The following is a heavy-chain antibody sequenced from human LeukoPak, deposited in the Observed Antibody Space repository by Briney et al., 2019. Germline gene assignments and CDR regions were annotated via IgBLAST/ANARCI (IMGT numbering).Heavy chain of an antibody. D-gene: IGHD6-19*01. CDR2: ISYDGSNK. CDR3: ASERIAVAERYAFDI. V-gene: IGHV3-30-3*01. J-gene: IGHJ3*02. CDR1: GFTFSSYA. Sequence: PGGCLRLSCAASGFTFSSYAMHWVRQAPGKGLEWVAVISYDGSNKYYADSVKGRFTISRDNSKNTLYLQMNSLRAEDTAVYYCASERIAVAERYAFDIWGQGTMVTVSS.